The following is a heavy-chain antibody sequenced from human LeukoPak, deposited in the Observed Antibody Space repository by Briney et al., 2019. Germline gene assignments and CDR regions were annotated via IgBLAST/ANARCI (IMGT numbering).Heavy chain of an antibody. CDR3: VPGADYYYFDY. J-gene: IGHJ4*02. CDR2: INPKSGGT. D-gene: IGHD4/OR15-4a*01. V-gene: IGHV1-2*02. Sequence: ASVKVSCKASGYTFTGYYMHWVRQAPGQGLEWMGWINPKSGGTNYAQKFQGRVTMTRDTSISTAYMELSSLSSDDTAVYYCVPGADYYYFDYWGQGTLVTVSS. CDR1: GYTFTGYY.